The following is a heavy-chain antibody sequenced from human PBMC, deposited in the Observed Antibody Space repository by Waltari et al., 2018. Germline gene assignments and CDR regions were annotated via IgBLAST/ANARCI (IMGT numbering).Heavy chain of an antibody. J-gene: IGHJ4*02. V-gene: IGHV4-39*07. CDR2: VYYGAST. CDR3: ARGSSLDYFDY. Sequence: QQQLQESGPGLVKSSETLSLTCTVSGVSISSSSSYWAWIRQPPGKGLEWIGTVYYGASTCCNRSFKSLVTMSVEPSKNQFFLTLNAVTAADTAVYYCARGSSLDYFDYWGQGTLVTVSS. CDR1: GVSISSSSSY. D-gene: IGHD6-13*01.